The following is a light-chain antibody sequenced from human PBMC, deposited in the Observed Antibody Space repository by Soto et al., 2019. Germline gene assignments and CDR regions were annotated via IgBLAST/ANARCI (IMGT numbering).Light chain of an antibody. V-gene: IGKV3-20*01. Sequence: EIVLTQSPGTLSLSPGERATLSCRAIQSVSSSHLAWYQQKPGQAPRLLIYGASTRATGIPDRFSGSGSGTDFTLTISRLEPEDLVVYYCQQYGSSPTLTFGGGTKVDIK. J-gene: IGKJ4*01. CDR1: QSVSSSH. CDR2: GAS. CDR3: QQYGSSPTLT.